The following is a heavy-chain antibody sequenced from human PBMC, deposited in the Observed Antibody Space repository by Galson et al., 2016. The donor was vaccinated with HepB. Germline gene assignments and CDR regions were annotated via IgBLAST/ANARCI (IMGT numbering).Heavy chain of an antibody. CDR1: GASSRISNYY. CDR3: ARHGPDSGSSFYFYGLDV. V-gene: IGHV4-39*01. CDR2: SYYTGST. Sequence: ETLSLTCSVSGASSRISNYYWGWIRQPPGKGLEWLGSSYYTGSTYYNPSLMSRLTISVEPSERQFSLRLTSVTAADTAVHFCARHGPDSGSSFYFYGLDVWGPGATVIVSS. D-gene: IGHD6-6*01. J-gene: IGHJ6*02.